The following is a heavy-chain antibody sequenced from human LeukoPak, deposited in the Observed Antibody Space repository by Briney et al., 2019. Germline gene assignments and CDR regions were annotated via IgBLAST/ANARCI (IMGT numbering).Heavy chain of an antibody. CDR2: IYYSGST. Sequence: SETLSLTCTVSGGSISSYYWSWIRQPPGKGLECIGYIYYSGSTNYNPSLKSRVTISVDTSKNQFSLKLSSVTAADTAVYYCARPGIVGAHDAFDIWGQGTMVTVSS. CDR1: GGSISSYY. D-gene: IGHD1-26*01. J-gene: IGHJ3*02. V-gene: IGHV4-59*08. CDR3: ARPGIVGAHDAFDI.